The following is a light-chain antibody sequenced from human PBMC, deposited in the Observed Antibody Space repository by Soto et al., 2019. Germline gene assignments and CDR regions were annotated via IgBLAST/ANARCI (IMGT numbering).Light chain of an antibody. V-gene: IGKV3-15*01. CDR2: GAS. CDR3: QQYNNWPWT. J-gene: IGKJ1*01. Sequence: EIVMTQSPATLSVSPGERATLSCRASQSFSSSLAWYQQKPGQAPRLLIYGASTRATGIPARFSGSGYGTEFTLTISSLPSEDSAVYYCQQYNNWPWTFGQGTKVEIK. CDR1: QSFSSS.